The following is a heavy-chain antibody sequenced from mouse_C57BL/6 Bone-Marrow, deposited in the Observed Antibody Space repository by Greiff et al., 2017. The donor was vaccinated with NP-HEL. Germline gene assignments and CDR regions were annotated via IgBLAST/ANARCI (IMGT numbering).Heavy chain of an antibody. CDR1: GYTFTDYY. Sequence: VQLQQSGPELVKPGASVKISCKASGYTFTDYYMNWVKQSHGKSLEWIGDINPNNGGTSYNQKFKGKATLTVDKSSSTAYMELRSLTSEDSAVYYCARGGYYLNWGQGTTLTVSS. V-gene: IGHV1-26*01. CDR2: INPNNGGT. J-gene: IGHJ2*01. CDR3: ARGGYYLN. D-gene: IGHD2-3*01.